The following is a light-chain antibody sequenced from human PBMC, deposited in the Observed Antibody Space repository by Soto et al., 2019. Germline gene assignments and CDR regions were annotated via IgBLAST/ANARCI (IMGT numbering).Light chain of an antibody. V-gene: IGKV3-11*01. CDR1: QSISSH. Sequence: EIVLTQSPATLSLSPGERVTLSCRASQSISSHLAWYQQKPGQAPRLLMYDASNRATGIPARFSGSGSGTDFTLTISSLEPEDFSVYYCQQRSNWPLTFGGGTKVDIK. CDR2: DAS. J-gene: IGKJ4*01. CDR3: QQRSNWPLT.